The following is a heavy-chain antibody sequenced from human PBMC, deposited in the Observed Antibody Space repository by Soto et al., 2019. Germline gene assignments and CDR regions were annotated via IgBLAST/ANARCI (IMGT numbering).Heavy chain of an antibody. J-gene: IGHJ4*02. CDR3: ARNPGVAATLPPSY. CDR1: GFTFSSYA. D-gene: IGHD2-15*01. Sequence: PWGSLRLSCASSGFTFSSYAMSWVRQDPGKGLEWVSAISGSGGSTYYADSVKGRFTISRDNAKNSLYLQMNSLRAEDTAVYYCARNPGVAATLPPSYWGQGTLVTVSP. V-gene: IGHV3-23*01. CDR2: ISGSGGST.